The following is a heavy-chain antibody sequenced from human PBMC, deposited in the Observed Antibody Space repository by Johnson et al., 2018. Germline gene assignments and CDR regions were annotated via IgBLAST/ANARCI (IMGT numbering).Heavy chain of an antibody. D-gene: IGHD3-22*01. Sequence: EVQLVESGGGLVQPGGSLRLSCAASGFTFSSYSMNWVRQAPGKGLEWVSYISSSSSYIYYADSVKGRFTISRDNAKNSLYLQMNSLRAGDTAGYYCARDYSNTSGYYSLFWFDPGGQGTLVTVSS. J-gene: IGHJ5*02. CDR3: ARDYSNTSGYYSLFWFDP. CDR2: ISSSSSYI. V-gene: IGHV3-21*05. CDR1: GFTFSSYS.